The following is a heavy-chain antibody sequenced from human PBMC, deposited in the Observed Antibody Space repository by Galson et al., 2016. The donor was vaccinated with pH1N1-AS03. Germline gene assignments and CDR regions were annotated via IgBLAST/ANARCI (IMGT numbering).Heavy chain of an antibody. V-gene: IGHV3-7*03. CDR1: GFTFSTYW. Sequence: CAASGFTFSTYWMMWVRQAPGKGLEWVANINRDGGEKYYVDSVKGRFTISRDNAKNSLFLQMDSLRAEDTAVYFCARMQWLLPQYYFNCWGQGTLVTVSS. CDR2: INRDGGEK. CDR3: ARMQWLLPQYYFNC. J-gene: IGHJ4*02. D-gene: IGHD6-19*01.